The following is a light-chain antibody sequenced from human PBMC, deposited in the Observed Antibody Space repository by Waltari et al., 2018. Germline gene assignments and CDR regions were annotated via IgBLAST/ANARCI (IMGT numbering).Light chain of an antibody. Sequence: DIVMTQSPDSLAVSLGERATINCKSSQSVLYNSNDKNYLAWYQQKPGQPPKRLIYWASTRESGVPDRFSGSGSWTDFTLTISSLQAEDVAVYYCQQYYRSRTFGQGTKVEIK. CDR2: WAS. J-gene: IGKJ1*01. CDR3: QQYYRSRT. CDR1: QSVLYNSNDKNY. V-gene: IGKV4-1*01.